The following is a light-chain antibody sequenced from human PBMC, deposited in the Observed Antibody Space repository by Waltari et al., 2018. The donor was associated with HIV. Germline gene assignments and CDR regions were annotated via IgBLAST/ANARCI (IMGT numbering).Light chain of an antibody. V-gene: IGKV1-39*01. CDR1: QTISTY. J-gene: IGKJ2*01. CDR2: ATT. CDR3: QQVFNYPHT. Sequence: DIRMTQSPSSLSASVGDRVTITCWASQTISTYLNWYQQERGKAPKLLIFATTRLQSGVPSRFSGGGSGTDFTLTITSLQPEDFTTYFCQQVFNYPHTFGQGTTVDIK.